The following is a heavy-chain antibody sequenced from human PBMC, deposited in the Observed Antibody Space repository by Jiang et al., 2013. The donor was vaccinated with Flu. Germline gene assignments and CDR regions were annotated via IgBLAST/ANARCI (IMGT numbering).Heavy chain of an antibody. CDR1: GYSFTSYW. CDR2: INPGDSET. J-gene: IGHJ3*01. Sequence: GAEVKKPGESLKISCKGSGYSFTSYWIAWLRQMPGKDLEWMGIINPGDSETKYSPSFQGQVIISADKSIDTAFMQLSSLKASDTAIYFCARHRAEATLSDAFDLWGQGTMVTVSS. CDR3: ARHRAEATLSDAFDL. V-gene: IGHV5-51*01.